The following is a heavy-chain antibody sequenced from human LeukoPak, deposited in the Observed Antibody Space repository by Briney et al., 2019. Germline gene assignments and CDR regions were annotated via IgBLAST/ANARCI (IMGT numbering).Heavy chain of an antibody. D-gene: IGHD1-1*01. CDR3: ARESNWAYYFDY. Sequence: GASVKVSCKASGCTFTSYGISWVRQAPGQGLEWMGWSSTYNTDTKYAQKLQGRVTMTTDTSTNTAYMELRDLRSDDTAVYYCARESNWAYYFDYWGQGTLV. J-gene: IGHJ4*02. V-gene: IGHV1-18*01. CDR1: GCTFTSYG. CDR2: SSTYNTDT.